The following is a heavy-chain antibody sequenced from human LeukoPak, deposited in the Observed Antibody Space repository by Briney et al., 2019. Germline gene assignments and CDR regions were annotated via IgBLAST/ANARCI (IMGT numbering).Heavy chain of an antibody. CDR2: ISSSGSTI. J-gene: IGHJ4*02. CDR1: GFTFSSYE. D-gene: IGHD5-12*01. V-gene: IGHV3-48*03. Sequence: GGSLRLSCAASGFTFSSYEMNWVRQAPGKGLEWVSYISSSGSTIYYADSVKGRFTISRDNAKNSLYLQMNSLRAEDTAVHYCALPRYSGYDTPYWAYWGQGTLVTVSS. CDR3: ALPRYSGYDTPYWAY.